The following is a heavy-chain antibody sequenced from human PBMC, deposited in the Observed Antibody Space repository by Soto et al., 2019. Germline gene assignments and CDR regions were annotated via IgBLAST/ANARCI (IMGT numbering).Heavy chain of an antibody. V-gene: IGHV5-51*01. D-gene: IGHD2-21*01. CDR1: GYIFTNYW. CDR3: ARGPWGGTYYFDF. CDR2: IYPGDSDT. J-gene: IGHJ4*02. Sequence: GESLKISCKGSGYIFTNYWIAWVRQMPGKGLEWMGIIYPGDSDTRYSPSFQGQVTISADKSISTAYLQWSSLKASDTAMYYCARGPWGGTYYFDFLGLGALVTVSS.